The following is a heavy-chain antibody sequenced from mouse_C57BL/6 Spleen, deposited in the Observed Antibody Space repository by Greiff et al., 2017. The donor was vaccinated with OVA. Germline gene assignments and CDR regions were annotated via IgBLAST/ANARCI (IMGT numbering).Heavy chain of an antibody. V-gene: IGHV5-16*01. CDR2: INYDGSST. CDR1: GFTFSDYY. CDR3: ARGGYYFDY. J-gene: IGHJ2*01. Sequence: LVESEGGLVQPGSSMKLSCTASGFTFSDYYMAWVRQVPEKGLEWVANINYDGSSTYYLDSLKSRFIISRDNAKNILYLQMSSLKSEDTATYYCARGGYYFDYWGQGTTLTVSS.